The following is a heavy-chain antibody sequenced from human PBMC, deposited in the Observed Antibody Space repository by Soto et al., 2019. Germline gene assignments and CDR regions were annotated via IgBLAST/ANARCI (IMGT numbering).Heavy chain of an antibody. J-gene: IGHJ3*02. Sequence: EVQLVESGGGLVKPGGSLRLSCAASGFTFSSYSMNWVRQAPGKGLEWVSSISSSSSYIYYADSVKGRFTISRDKAKNTLYLQMNSLRVEDTAVYYCASSSSPPGDIWGQGTMVTVSS. CDR2: ISSSSSYI. V-gene: IGHV3-21*01. D-gene: IGHD6-6*01. CDR3: ASSSSPPGDI. CDR1: GFTFSSYS.